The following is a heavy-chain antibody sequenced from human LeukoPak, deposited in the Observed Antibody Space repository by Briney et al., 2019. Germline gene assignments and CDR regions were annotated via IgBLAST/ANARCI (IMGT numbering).Heavy chain of an antibody. Sequence: GGSLRLSCAASGFTFSSYSMNWVRQAPGKGLEWVSSISGSSSYIYYADSVKGRFTISRDNAKNSLYLQMNSLRAEDTAVYYCARGLGYYDSSDAGLFDYWGQGTLVTVSS. CDR2: ISGSSSYI. V-gene: IGHV3-21*06. D-gene: IGHD3-22*01. CDR3: ARGLGYYDSSDAGLFDY. J-gene: IGHJ4*02. CDR1: GFTFSSYS.